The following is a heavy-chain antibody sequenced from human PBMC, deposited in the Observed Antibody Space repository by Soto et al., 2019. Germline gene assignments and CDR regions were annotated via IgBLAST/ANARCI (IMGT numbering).Heavy chain of an antibody. J-gene: IGHJ4*02. CDR2: IKSKTDGGTT. CDR1: GFTFSNAW. D-gene: IGHD5-18*01. Sequence: GGSLRLSCAASGFTFSNAWMNWVRQAPGKGLEWVGRIKSKTDGGTTDYAAPVKGRFTISRDDSKNTLYLQMNSLKTEDTAVYYCTTEAQNLYSYGYIGYWGQGTLVTVSS. V-gene: IGHV3-15*07. CDR3: TTEAQNLYSYGYIGY.